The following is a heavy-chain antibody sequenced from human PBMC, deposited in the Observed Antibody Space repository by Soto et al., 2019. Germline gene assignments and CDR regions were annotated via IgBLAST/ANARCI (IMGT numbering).Heavy chain of an antibody. D-gene: IGHD3-22*01. J-gene: IGHJ4*01. CDR3: VRTDRASYYYDSSGYVCYFDC. CDR1: GFTFSSYE. Sequence: EVQLVESGGGLVQPGGSLRLSCAASGFTFSSYEMNWVRQAPGKGLEWVSYISSNGRTIYYADSVKGRFTISRDNAKNTLYLQMNSLRADDTAVYFCVRTDRASYYYDSSGYVCYFDCWGQGNLVTVSS. CDR2: ISSNGRTI. V-gene: IGHV3-48*03.